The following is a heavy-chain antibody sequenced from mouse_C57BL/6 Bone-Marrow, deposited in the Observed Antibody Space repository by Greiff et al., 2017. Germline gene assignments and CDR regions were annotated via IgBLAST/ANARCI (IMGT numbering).Heavy chain of an antibody. CDR1: GFTFSSYG. J-gene: IGHJ2*01. V-gene: IGHV5-6*01. Sequence: EVHLVESGGDLVKPGGSLTLSCAASGFTFSSYGMSWVRQTPDKRLEWVATISSGGSYTYYPDSVKGRFTISRDNAKNTLYLQMSSLKSEDTAMYYCARLYDGYSFDYWGQGTTLTVSS. CDR3: ARLYDGYSFDY. CDR2: ISSGGSYT. D-gene: IGHD2-3*01.